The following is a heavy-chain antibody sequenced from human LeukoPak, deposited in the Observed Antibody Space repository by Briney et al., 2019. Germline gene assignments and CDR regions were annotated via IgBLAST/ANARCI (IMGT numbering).Heavy chain of an antibody. CDR2: ISGSGGST. J-gene: IGHJ3*02. D-gene: IGHD2-2*02. CDR1: GFTFSSYA. CDR3: AKELGYCSSTSCYKDAFDI. Sequence: PGGSLRLSCAASGFTFSSYAMSWVRQAQGKGLEWVSAISGSGGSTYYADSVKGRFTISRDNSKNTLYLQMNSLRAEDTAVYYCAKELGYCSSTSCYKDAFDIWGQGTMVTVSS. V-gene: IGHV3-23*01.